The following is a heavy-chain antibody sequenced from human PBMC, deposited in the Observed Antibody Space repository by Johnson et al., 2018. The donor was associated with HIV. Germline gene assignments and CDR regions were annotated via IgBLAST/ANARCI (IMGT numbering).Heavy chain of an antibody. Sequence: VQLVESGGGVVQRGGSLRLSCVASGFTFSSYAMHWVRQAPGKGLEWVSGISWNSGSIGYADSVKGRFSISRDNAKHSLYLQMNSLRAEDTAVYYCARDPIRYDFWSGYLADAFDIWGQGTMVTVSS. CDR3: ARDPIRYDFWSGYLADAFDI. CDR2: ISWNSGSI. J-gene: IGHJ3*02. D-gene: IGHD3-3*01. CDR1: GFTFSSYA. V-gene: IGHV3-9*01.